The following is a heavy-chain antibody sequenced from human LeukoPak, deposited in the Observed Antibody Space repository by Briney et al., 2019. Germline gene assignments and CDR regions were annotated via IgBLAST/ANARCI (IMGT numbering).Heavy chain of an antibody. J-gene: IGHJ4*02. Sequence: GGSLRLSCAASGFDFSAFYMHWVRQASGRGLEWVGLIRSKPSSYTTVYAASVKGRFTISRDDSRDTAYLQMNSLKAEDTAVYYCTRQNCSGGSCSYVDYWGQGTLVTVSS. CDR1: GFDFSAFY. D-gene: IGHD2-15*01. CDR3: TRQNCSGGSCSYVDY. V-gene: IGHV3-73*01. CDR2: IRSKPSSYTT.